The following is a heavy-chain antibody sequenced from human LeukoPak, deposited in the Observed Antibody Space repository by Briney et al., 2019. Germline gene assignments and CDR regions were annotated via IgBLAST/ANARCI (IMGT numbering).Heavy chain of an antibody. CDR1: GFTISTYW. CDR2: INSDGSKK. Sequence: LAGGPLRLSCAASGFTISTYWMHWVRQAPGKGLVWVSSINSDGSKKDYAGSVKGRFTISRDNAKNTVYLQMNSLRVEDTAVYYCARGYDYWGQGTLVTVYS. D-gene: IGHD5-18*01. V-gene: IGHV3-74*01. J-gene: IGHJ4*02. CDR3: ARGYDY.